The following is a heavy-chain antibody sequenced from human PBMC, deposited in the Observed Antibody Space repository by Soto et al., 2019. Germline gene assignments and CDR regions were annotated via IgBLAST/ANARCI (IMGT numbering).Heavy chain of an antibody. Sequence: ASVKVSCKASGGTFSSYAISWVRQAPGQGLEWMGWINPNSGGTNYAQKFQGRVTMTRDTSISTAYMELSRLRSDDTAVYYCARACITIFGVVIIQACYYGMDVWGQGTTVTVSS. J-gene: IGHJ6*02. CDR2: INPNSGGT. CDR3: ARACITIFGVVIIQACYYGMDV. V-gene: IGHV1-2*02. CDR1: GGTFSSYA. D-gene: IGHD3-3*01.